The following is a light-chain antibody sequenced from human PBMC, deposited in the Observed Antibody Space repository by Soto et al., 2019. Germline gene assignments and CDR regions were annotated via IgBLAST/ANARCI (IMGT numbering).Light chain of an antibody. CDR2: RAS. CDR1: QSISSW. Sequence: DIQMTQSPSTLSASVGDRVIITCRASQSISSWLAWYQQKPGKAPDLLIYRASTLKTGIPSRFSGSGSGPEFTLTISSLQHDDFATYYCHQSDRASWTFGPGTKVEIK. CDR3: HQSDRASWT. J-gene: IGKJ1*01. V-gene: IGKV1-5*03.